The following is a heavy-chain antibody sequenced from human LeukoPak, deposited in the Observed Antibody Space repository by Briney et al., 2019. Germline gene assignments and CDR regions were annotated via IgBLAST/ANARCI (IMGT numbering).Heavy chain of an antibody. Sequence: SETLSLTCTVSGGSISSSSYYWGWIRQPPGKGLEWIGSIYYSGSTYYNPSLKSRVTISVDTSKNQFSLKLSSVTAADTAVYYCARVATLIVVVTHLLDDAFDIWGQGTMVTVSS. CDR3: ARVATLIVVVTHLLDDAFDI. CDR2: IYYSGST. J-gene: IGHJ3*02. V-gene: IGHV4-39*07. CDR1: GGSISSSSYY. D-gene: IGHD3-22*01.